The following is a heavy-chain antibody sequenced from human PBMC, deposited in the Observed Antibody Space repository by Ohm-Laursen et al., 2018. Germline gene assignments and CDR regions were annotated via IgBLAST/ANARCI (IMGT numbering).Heavy chain of an antibody. CDR2: ISSGGSTI. J-gene: IGHJ6*02. V-gene: IGHV3-11*01. Sequence: GSLRLSCTASGFTFTDYYMSWIRQSPEKGLEWVSYISSGGSTIYYADSVKGRFTISRDNAKNSLSLQMNSLRAEDTAVYYCAKAEPMDVWGQGTTVTVSS. CDR3: AKAEPMDV. CDR1: GFTFTDYY. D-gene: IGHD1-14*01.